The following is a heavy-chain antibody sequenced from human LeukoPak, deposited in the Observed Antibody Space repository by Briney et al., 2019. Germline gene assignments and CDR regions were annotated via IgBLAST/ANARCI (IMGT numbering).Heavy chain of an antibody. V-gene: IGHV3-21*01. D-gene: IGHD3-22*01. CDR3: ARVDDSCGYTDAFDI. CDR2: ISSSSSYI. CDR1: GFTFSSYS. Sequence: GGSLRLSCAASGFTFSSYSMNWVRQAPGNGLEWVSSISSSSSYIYYADSVKGRFTISRDNAKNSLYLQMNSLRAEDTAVYYCARVDDSCGYTDAFDIWGQGTMVTVSS. J-gene: IGHJ3*02.